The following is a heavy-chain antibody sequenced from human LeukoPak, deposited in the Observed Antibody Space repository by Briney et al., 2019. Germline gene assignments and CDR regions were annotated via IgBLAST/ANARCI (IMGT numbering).Heavy chain of an antibody. Sequence: GESVRLSRAASGFILKKYGMTWVRQAPGKGLQWVAGVTGTGHKTFYADSAKGRFTISRDDANNTMSLHINSLRVEDSAIYYCTKDAKYCDSYLCHLDYFQYGGQGILVTVSS. CDR1: GFILKKYG. CDR2: VTGTGHKT. V-gene: IGHV3-23*01. CDR3: TKDAKYCDSYLCHLDYFQY. D-gene: IGHD2-21*01. J-gene: IGHJ4*02.